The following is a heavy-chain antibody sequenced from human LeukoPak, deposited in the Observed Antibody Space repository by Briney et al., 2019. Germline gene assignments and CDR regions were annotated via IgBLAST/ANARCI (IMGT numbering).Heavy chain of an antibody. V-gene: IGHV3-23*01. Sequence: GGCLRLSRAASVFTLSRYAMSCVREAPGKGLECGLAISGSGGSKYYADSVKGRFTISRDNSKNTLYLQMNSVRAEDTAVYYCAKIRRGPDYYGSGSYVWWGQGTLVTVSS. CDR1: VFTLSRYA. D-gene: IGHD3-10*01. CDR2: ISGSGGSK. CDR3: AKIRRGPDYYGSGSYVW. J-gene: IGHJ4*02.